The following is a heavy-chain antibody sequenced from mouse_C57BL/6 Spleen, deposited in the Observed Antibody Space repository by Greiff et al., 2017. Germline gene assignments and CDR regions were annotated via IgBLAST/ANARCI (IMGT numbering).Heavy chain of an antibody. CDR1: GFTFSSYA. J-gene: IGHJ2*01. D-gene: IGHD3-3*01. CDR3: ARGRGLGPFDY. V-gene: IGHV5-4*03. Sequence: EVKVVESGGGLVKPGGSLKLSCAASGFTFSSYAMSWVRQTPEKRLEWVATISDGGSYTYYPDNVKGRFTISRDNAKNNLYLQMSHLKSEDTAMYYCARGRGLGPFDYWGQGTTLTVSS. CDR2: ISDGGSYT.